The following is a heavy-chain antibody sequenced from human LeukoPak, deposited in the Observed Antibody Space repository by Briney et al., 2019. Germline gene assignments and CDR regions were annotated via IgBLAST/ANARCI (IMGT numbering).Heavy chain of an antibody. Sequence: PGGSLRLSCEGSGFSFNGYAMSWVRQAPGKGLEWVAVTGGSDDNTHYADSVKGRFSISRDTSENRLFLQMNSLRPDDSAPYYCTKDLMTGFSSGWYLAYWGQGTLVTVSS. CDR1: GFSFNGYA. CDR3: TKDLMTGFSSGWYLAY. D-gene: IGHD6-19*01. CDR2: TGGSDDNT. V-gene: IGHV3-23*01. J-gene: IGHJ4*02.